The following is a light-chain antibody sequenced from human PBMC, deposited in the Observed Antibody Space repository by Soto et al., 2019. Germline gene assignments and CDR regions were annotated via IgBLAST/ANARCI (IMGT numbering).Light chain of an antibody. CDR3: QQRSNWPPMYT. CDR2: DAS. V-gene: IGKV3-11*01. J-gene: IGKJ2*01. CDR1: RSVSSY. Sequence: EIVLTQSPATLSLSPGERATLSCRASRSVSSYLAWYQQKPGQAPRLLIYDASNRATGIPVRFSGSGSGTDFTLTISSLEPEDFAVYYCQQRSNWPPMYTFGQGTKLEIK.